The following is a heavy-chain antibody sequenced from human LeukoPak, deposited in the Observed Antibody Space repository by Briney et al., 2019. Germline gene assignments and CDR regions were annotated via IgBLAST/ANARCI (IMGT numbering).Heavy chain of an antibody. V-gene: IGHV1-46*01. CDR1: GYTFTSSY. D-gene: IGHD3-10*01. J-gene: IGHJ4*02. Sequence: ASVKVSCKASGYTFTSSYMYWVRQAPGQGLECTGIINPSGGSTSYAQNFHGRLTMTRDTSTSTVYMELSSLRSEDTAMYYCARGRDYGSYFDFWGQGTLVTVSS. CDR2: INPSGGST. CDR3: ARGRDYGSYFDF.